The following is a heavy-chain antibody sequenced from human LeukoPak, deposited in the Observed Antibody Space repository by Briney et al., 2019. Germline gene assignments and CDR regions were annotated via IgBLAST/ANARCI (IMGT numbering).Heavy chain of an antibody. V-gene: IGHV3-23*01. CDR1: GFTFNTNA. CDR3: AKTLRSGDWYFDY. D-gene: IGHD2-21*02. CDR2: ISVTGSST. J-gene: IGHJ4*02. Sequence: QSGGSLRLSCVASGFTFNTNAMSWVSQAPGQGLEWVSSISVTGSSTYYVDSVKGRFTTSRDNSKNTLYLQMNGLRVEDTAVYYCAKTLRSGDWYFDYWGQGTLVTVSS.